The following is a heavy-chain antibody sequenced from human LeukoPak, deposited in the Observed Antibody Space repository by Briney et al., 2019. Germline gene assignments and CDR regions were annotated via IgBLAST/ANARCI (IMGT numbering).Heavy chain of an antibody. CDR1: GGSISSYY. CDR2: IYTSGST. CDR3: ARVSDSRAVGPFDY. D-gene: IGHD3-10*01. Sequence: SETLSLTCTVSGGSISSYYWSWIRQPAGKGLEWIGRIYTSGSTNYNPSLKSRITISVDTSKSQFSLELSSVTAADTAIYYCARVSDSRAVGPFDYWGQGTLVTVSS. J-gene: IGHJ4*02. V-gene: IGHV4-4*07.